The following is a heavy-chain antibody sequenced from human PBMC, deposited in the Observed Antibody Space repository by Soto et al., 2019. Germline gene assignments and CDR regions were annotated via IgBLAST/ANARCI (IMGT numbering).Heavy chain of an antibody. J-gene: IGHJ4*02. CDR3: ARVGLTGDGADC. CDR2: IIPILGIA. D-gene: IGHD7-27*01. V-gene: IGHV1-69*02. CDR1: GGTFSSYT. Sequence: QVQLVQSGAEVKRPGSSVKVSCKASGGTFSSYTISWVRQAPGQGLEWMGRIIPILGIANYAQKFQGRVTITADKSTSTAYMELSSLRSEDTAVYYCARVGLTGDGADCWGQGTLVTVSS.